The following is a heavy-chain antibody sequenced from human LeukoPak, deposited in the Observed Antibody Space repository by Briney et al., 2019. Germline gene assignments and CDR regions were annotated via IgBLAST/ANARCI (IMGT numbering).Heavy chain of an antibody. CDR2: IIPIFGTA. CDR1: GGTFSSYA. J-gene: IGHJ4*02. CDR3: ARDRYGDFPFDY. V-gene: IGHV1-69*13. D-gene: IGHD4-17*01. Sequence: ASVKVSCKASGGTFSSYAISWVRQAPGQGLEWMGGIIPIFGTANYAQKFQGRVTITADESTSTAYMELSSLRSEDTAVYYCARDRYGDFPFDYWGQGTLVTVSS.